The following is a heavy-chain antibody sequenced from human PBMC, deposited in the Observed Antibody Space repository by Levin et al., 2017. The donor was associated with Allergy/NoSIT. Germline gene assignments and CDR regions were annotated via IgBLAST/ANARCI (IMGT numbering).Heavy chain of an antibody. V-gene: IGHV4-59*01. CDR1: GGSISSYY. J-gene: IGHJ3*02. Sequence: SETLSLTCTVSGGSISSYYWSWIRQPPGKGLEWIGYIYYSGSTNYNPSLKSRVTISVDTSKNQFSLKLSSVTAADTAVYYCAREAGITMVRGVTEDAFDSWGQGTMVTVSA. CDR3: AREAGITMVRGVTEDAFDS. D-gene: IGHD3-10*01. CDR2: IYYSGST.